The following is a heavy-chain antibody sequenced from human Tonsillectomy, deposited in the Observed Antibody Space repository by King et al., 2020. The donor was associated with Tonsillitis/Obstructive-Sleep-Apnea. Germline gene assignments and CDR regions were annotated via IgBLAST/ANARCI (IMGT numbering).Heavy chain of an antibody. CDR2: ISDST. CDR3: VKGVPGY. Sequence: VQLVESGGGLVQPGGSLRVSCAASGFTFSSFAMSWVRQPPGKGLEWVSIISDSTYYADSVKRRFTMSRDNSKNTVYLQMNSLRAEDTAVYYCVKGVPGYWGQGTLVTVSS. D-gene: IGHD6-13*01. J-gene: IGHJ1*01. CDR1: GFTFSSFA. V-gene: IGHV3-23*04.